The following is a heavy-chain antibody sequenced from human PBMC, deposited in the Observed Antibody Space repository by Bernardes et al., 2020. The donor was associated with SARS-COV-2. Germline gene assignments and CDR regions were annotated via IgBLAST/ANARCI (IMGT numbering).Heavy chain of an antibody. D-gene: IGHD4-17*01. J-gene: IGHJ5*01. V-gene: IGHV1-2*02. CDR3: ARDKSPYTVTTEVDS. Sequence: ASVKVSCKASGYTFTGYYMHWVRQAPGQGLEWMGWINPNSGGTKYAQKFQGRVTMTRDTSISAAYMELSRLRSDDTAVYYCARDKSPYTVTTEVDSWGQGTLVTVSS. CDR1: GYTFTGYY. CDR2: INPNSGGT.